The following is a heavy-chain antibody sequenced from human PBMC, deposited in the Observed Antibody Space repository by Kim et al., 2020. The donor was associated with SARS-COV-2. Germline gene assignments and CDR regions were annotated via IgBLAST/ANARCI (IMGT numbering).Heavy chain of an antibody. D-gene: IGHD5-18*01. V-gene: IGHV3-48*02. Sequence: RFTISRDTAKNSLYLQMNSLRDEDTAVYYCALLGDTAMARAPHYYYGMDVWGQGTTVTVSS. CDR3: ALLGDTAMARAPHYYYGMDV. J-gene: IGHJ6*02.